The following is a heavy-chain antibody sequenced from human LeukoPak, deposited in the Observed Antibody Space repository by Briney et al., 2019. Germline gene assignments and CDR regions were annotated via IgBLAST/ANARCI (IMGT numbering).Heavy chain of an antibody. D-gene: IGHD3-22*01. J-gene: IGHJ4*02. CDR1: GYTFTSYG. CDR3: ARADSGGYYAAYWY. Sequence: GASVKVSCKASGYTFTSYGISWARQAPGQGLEWMGWISGDNGKTKNAQKFQGRVTMTTDTSTSTAYMELRSLTSDDTAVYYCARADSGGYYAAYWYWGQGSLVTVSS. V-gene: IGHV1-18*01. CDR2: ISGDNGKT.